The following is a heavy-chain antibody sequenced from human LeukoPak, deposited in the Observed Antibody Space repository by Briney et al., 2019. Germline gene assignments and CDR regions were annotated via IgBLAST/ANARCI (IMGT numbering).Heavy chain of an antibody. Sequence: TGGSLRLSCAASGFTFSIHGMHWVRQAPGKGLEWTSYISSGSRTITYAGSVKGRFTISRDDAKNSLYLQMDSLRAEDTAVYYCARQSPAFDYWGQGTLVTVSS. CDR1: GFTFSIHG. CDR3: ARQSPAFDY. V-gene: IGHV3-48*01. CDR2: ISSGSRTI. J-gene: IGHJ4*02.